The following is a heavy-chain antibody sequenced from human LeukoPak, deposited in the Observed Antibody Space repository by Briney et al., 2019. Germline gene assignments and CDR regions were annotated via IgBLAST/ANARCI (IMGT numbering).Heavy chain of an antibody. CDR1: GFTFDDYA. CDR2: ISWNSGSI. D-gene: IGHD3-22*01. V-gene: IGHV3-9*01. J-gene: IGHJ6*03. Sequence: GGSLRLSRAASGFTFDDYAMHWVRQAPGKGLEWVSGISWNSGSIGCADSVKGRFTISRDNAKNSLYLQMNSLRAEDTALYYCANAAGYYDSSMDVWGKGTTVTVSS. CDR3: ANAAGYYDSSMDV.